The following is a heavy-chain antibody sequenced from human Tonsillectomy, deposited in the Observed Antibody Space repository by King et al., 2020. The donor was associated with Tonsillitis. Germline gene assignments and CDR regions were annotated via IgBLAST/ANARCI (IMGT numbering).Heavy chain of an antibody. D-gene: IGHD3-3*01. CDR3: TTDLVFWRTPIDY. J-gene: IGHJ4*02. V-gene: IGHV3-15*07. Sequence: QLVQSGGGLVNPGGSLRLSCAASGFTFSNAWKNWVRQAPGKGLEWGGRIKSKTYGGTTDFAAPVKGRFTISRDDLKNTLYLQMNSLKTEDTAVYYCTTDLVFWRTPIDYWGQGTLGTVSS. CDR2: IKSKTYGGTT. CDR1: GFTFSNAW.